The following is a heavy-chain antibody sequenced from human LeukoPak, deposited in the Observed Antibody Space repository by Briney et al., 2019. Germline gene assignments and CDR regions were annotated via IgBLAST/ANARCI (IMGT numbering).Heavy chain of an antibody. CDR1: GYSFTSYW. CDR3: ARQITDQSSGYDSIDY. Sequence: GESLKISCKGSGYSFTSYWVSWVRQMPGKGLEWMGIIYPADSDTRYRPSFEGQVTISADKSLTTAYLQWSSLKASDTAMYYCARQITDQSSGYDSIDYWGQGTLVTVSS. CDR2: IYPADSDT. J-gene: IGHJ4*02. D-gene: IGHD5-12*01. V-gene: IGHV5-51*01.